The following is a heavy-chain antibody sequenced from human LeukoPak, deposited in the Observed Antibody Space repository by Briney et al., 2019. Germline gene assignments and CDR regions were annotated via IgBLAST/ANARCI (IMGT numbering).Heavy chain of an antibody. Sequence: GGSLRLSCAASGFTFSSYGMHWVRQAPGKGLEWVAVISYDGSNKYYAGSVKGRFTISRDNSKNTLYLQMNSLRAEDTAVYYCAKALSRGTQPLDYWGQGTLVTVSS. CDR3: AKALSRGTQPLDY. D-gene: IGHD1-14*01. V-gene: IGHV3-30*18. CDR2: ISYDGSNK. J-gene: IGHJ4*02. CDR1: GFTFSSYG.